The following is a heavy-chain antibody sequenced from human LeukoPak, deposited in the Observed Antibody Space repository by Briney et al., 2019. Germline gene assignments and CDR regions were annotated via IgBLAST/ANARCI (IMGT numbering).Heavy chain of an antibody. CDR3: ARETTATGSRHFDC. D-gene: IGHD6-13*01. Sequence: GGSLRLSCAASGFTVSDNYMTWVRPAPGKGLEWVSVIYSDSTTYYGDSVKGRFTISRDNSKNTLNLQMSSLTAEDTAVYYCARETTATGSRHFDCWGQGTLVTVSS. J-gene: IGHJ4*02. CDR2: IYSDSTT. V-gene: IGHV3-66*01. CDR1: GFTVSDNY.